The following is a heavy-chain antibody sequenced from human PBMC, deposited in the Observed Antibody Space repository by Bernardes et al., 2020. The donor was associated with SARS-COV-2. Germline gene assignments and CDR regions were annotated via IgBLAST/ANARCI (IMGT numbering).Heavy chain of an antibody. V-gene: IGHV3-15*01. CDR2: IKSKADGGTA. Sequence: GSLRLSCAASGFTFSNAWMSWVRQAPGKGLEWVGRIKSKADGGTADYGTPVKGRFTISRDDSKNTLYLQMDSLKTEDTAVYYCSTEKPSITAAGHPRISFYWGQGTLVTVSS. CDR3: STEKPSITAAGHPRISFY. CDR1: GFTFSNAW. D-gene: IGHD6-13*01. J-gene: IGHJ4*02.